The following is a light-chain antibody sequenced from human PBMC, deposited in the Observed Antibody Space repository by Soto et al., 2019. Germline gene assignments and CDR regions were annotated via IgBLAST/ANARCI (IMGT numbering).Light chain of an antibody. Sequence: QLVLTQPASVSGSPGQSITISCTGTSSDVGGYNYVSWYQQHPGKAPKLIIYEVSNRPSGVSNRSSGSKSGNTASLTISGLQAEDEADYYCSSYTTSSTWVFGGGTKLTVL. CDR1: SSDVGGYNY. CDR3: SSYTTSSTWV. CDR2: EVS. J-gene: IGLJ3*02. V-gene: IGLV2-14*01.